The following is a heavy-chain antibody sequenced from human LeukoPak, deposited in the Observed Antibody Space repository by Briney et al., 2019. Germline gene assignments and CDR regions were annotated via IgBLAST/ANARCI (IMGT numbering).Heavy chain of an antibody. CDR1: GGSISSGGYS. J-gene: IGHJ4*02. D-gene: IGHD3-10*01. V-gene: IGHV4-30-4*07. Sequence: SETLSLTCAVSGGSISSGGYSWSWIRQPPGKGLEWIGYIYYSGSTYYNPSLKSRVTISVDTSKNQFSLKLSSVTAADTAVYYCAGSYLVRGAPVGFDYWGQGTLVTVSS. CDR2: IYYSGST. CDR3: AGSYLVRGAPVGFDY.